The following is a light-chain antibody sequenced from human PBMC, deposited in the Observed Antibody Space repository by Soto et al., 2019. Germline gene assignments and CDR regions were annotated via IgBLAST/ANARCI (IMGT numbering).Light chain of an antibody. J-gene: IGLJ3*02. CDR3: SSYTSSRM. V-gene: IGLV2-14*01. CDR1: SSDIGGYNY. CDR2: EVS. Sequence: QSVLTQPASVSGSPGQSITISCTGTSSDIGGYNYVSWYQQHPGKAPQLMIYEVSNRPSGVSNRFSGSKSGNTASLTISGLQAEDEADYYCSSYTSSRMFGGGTKVTVL.